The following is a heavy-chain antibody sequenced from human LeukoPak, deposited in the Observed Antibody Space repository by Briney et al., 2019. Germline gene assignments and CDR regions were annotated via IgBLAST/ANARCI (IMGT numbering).Heavy chain of an antibody. CDR1: GGSFSGYY. J-gene: IGHJ5*02. CDR2: INHSGST. Sequence: SETLSLTCAVYGGSFSGYYWSWIRQPPGKGLEWIGEINHSGSTNYNPSLKSRVTISLDTSRNQFSLRLTSVTAADTAMYYCTRDSGTTGEVKFDPWGQGTLVTVSS. D-gene: IGHD3-10*01. CDR3: TRDSGTTGEVKFDP. V-gene: IGHV4-34*01.